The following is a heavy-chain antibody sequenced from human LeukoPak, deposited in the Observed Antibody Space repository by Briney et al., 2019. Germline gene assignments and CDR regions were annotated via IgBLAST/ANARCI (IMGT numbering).Heavy chain of an antibody. CDR1: GGSIVSYY. CDR3: AGGVLLGTSGSYYFDH. Sequence: PSETLSLTCTVSGGSIVSYYWSWIRQSPGTGLGWIGYISYTGSANYNPSLKSRVTLSVDTSKNQFSLNLKSVTAADTAVYYCAGGVLLGTSGSYYFDHWGQGSLVTVSS. V-gene: IGHV4-59*01. D-gene: IGHD2-8*02. J-gene: IGHJ4*02. CDR2: ISYTGSA.